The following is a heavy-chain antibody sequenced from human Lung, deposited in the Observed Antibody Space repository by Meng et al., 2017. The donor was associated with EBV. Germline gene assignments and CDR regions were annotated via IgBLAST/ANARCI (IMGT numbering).Heavy chain of an antibody. Sequence: QVQLVQSGAEVKKPGTSVKVSCKASGYTFRNYDINWVRQAPGQGLGWMGWMNPYSGHTGYAQKFQGRVSMTRDTSKSTVYMELRSLRSDDTAVYYCARSGTTRGGDNWFDPWGQGTLVTVSS. CDR2: MNPYSGHT. V-gene: IGHV1-8*01. CDR3: ARSGTTRGGDNWFDP. J-gene: IGHJ5*02. CDR1: GYTFRNYD. D-gene: IGHD1-14*01.